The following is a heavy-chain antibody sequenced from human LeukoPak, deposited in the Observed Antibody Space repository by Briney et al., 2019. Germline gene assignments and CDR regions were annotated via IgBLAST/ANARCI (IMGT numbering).Heavy chain of an antibody. CDR2: ISWNSGYI. V-gene: IGHV3-9*01. J-gene: IGHJ4*02. CDR1: GFTFDNYA. Sequence: GGSLRLSCAASGFTFDNYAMHWVRQAPGKGLEGLSIISWNSGYIGYADSVKGRFTISRDNAKKSLDLQMNSLRAEDTAFYYCAKVRGTYSSGYFFDYWGPGTLVTVSS. D-gene: IGHD6-19*01. CDR3: AKVRGTYSSGYFFDY.